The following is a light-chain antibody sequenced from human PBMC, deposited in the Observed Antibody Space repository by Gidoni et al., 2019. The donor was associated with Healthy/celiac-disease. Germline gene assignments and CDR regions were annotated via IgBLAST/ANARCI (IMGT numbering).Light chain of an antibody. V-gene: IGKV1-5*03. CDR1: QSISSW. CDR2: KAS. J-gene: IGKJ4*01. CDR3: QQYNSYLLT. Sequence: DIQLTQSPSTLSASVGDRVTITCRASQSISSWSAWYQQKPGKAPKLLIYKASSLESGVPSRFSGSGSGTEFTLTISSLQPDDIATYYCQQYNSYLLTFXGXTKVEIK.